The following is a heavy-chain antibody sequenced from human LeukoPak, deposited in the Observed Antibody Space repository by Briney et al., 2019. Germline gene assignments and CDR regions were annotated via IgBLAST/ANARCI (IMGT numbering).Heavy chain of an antibody. Sequence: GGSLRLSCAASGFTFSSYSMNWVRQAPGKGLEWVSGIGWNRGAIGYADSVRGRFTISRDNAKNSLYLQMNSLRTEDTALYYCAKGLASRPLYYYYGMDVWGQGTTVTVSS. CDR2: IGWNRGAI. CDR1: GFTFSSYS. CDR3: AKGLASRPLYYYYGMDV. D-gene: IGHD6-6*01. V-gene: IGHV3-9*01. J-gene: IGHJ6*02.